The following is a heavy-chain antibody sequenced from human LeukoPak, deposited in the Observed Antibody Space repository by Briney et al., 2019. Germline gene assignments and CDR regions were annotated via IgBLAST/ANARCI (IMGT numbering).Heavy chain of an antibody. CDR1: GFTFSSYS. D-gene: IGHD6-6*01. J-gene: IGHJ4*02. V-gene: IGHV3-21*01. CDR3: ARVGARLMG. Sequence: GGSLRLSCAASGFTFSSYSMNWVRQAPGKGLEWVSSISSSSSYIYSADSVKGRFTISRDNAKNSLYLQMNSLRAEDTAVYYCARVGARLMGWGQGTLVTVSS. CDR2: ISSSSSYI.